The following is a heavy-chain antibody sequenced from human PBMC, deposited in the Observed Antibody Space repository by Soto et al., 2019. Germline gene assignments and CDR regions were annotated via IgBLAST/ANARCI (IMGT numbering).Heavy chain of an antibody. Sequence: PGGSLRLSCAASGFTFSGYTIHWVRQAPGKGLEWLALIWFDGSNKYYADSVKGRFTISRDNAKNTLYLQMNSLRAEDTAVYYCARDLAYCGGDCYSDYWGQGTLVTVSS. CDR1: GFTFSGYT. D-gene: IGHD2-21*02. CDR2: IWFDGSNK. J-gene: IGHJ4*02. V-gene: IGHV3-33*01. CDR3: ARDLAYCGGDCYSDY.